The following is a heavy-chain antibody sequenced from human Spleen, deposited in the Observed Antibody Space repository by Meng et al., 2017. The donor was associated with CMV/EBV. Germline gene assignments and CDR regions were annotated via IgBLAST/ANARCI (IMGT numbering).Heavy chain of an antibody. CDR3: AKSQGYCNSASCYQFDY. Sequence: ETLSLTCAASGLTFSSYTMSWVRQAPGKGLEWVSAISGSGGRTYYADSVKGRFTISRDNSKNTLYLQMNSLRAEDTAVYYCAKSQGYCNSASCYQFDYWGQGTLVTVSS. CDR1: GLTFSSYT. V-gene: IGHV3-23*01. D-gene: IGHD2-2*01. CDR2: ISGSGGRT. J-gene: IGHJ4*02.